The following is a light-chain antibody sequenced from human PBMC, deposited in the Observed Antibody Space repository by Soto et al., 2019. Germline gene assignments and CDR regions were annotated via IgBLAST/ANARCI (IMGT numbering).Light chain of an antibody. J-gene: IGLJ2*01. Sequence: QSALIQSASVSGSPGQSITISCTGTSSDVGVYNYLSWYQQRPGKAPKRLIYEVSNRPSGVSYRFSGSKSGNTASLTISTLQAEDEADYYCTSYTTVSTVVFGGGTKVTVL. CDR3: TSYTTVSTVV. CDR1: SSDVGVYNY. CDR2: EVS. V-gene: IGLV2-14*01.